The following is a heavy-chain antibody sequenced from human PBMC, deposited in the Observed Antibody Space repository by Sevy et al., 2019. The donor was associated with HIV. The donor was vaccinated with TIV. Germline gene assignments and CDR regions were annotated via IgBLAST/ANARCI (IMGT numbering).Heavy chain of an antibody. D-gene: IGHD3-16*01. V-gene: IGHV3-74*01. CDR3: VRYQYYYGMDV. Sequence: GGSLRLSCAASGFTFSNYWMHWVRQVPGKGLAWVARINSEGSFTSYADVVKGRFTISKNNANNELHLQMKSLIAEDKAVYYCVRYQYYYGMDVWGQGTTVTVSS. CDR2: INSEGSFT. CDR1: GFTFSNYW. J-gene: IGHJ6*02.